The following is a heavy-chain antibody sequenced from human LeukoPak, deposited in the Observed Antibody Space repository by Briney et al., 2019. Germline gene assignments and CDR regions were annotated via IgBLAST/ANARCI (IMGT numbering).Heavy chain of an antibody. CDR2: IWYDGSNK. CDR1: GFTFSSYG. Sequence: GGSLRLSCAASGFTFSSYGMHWVRQAPGKGLGWVAVIWYDGSNKYYADSVKGRFTISRDNSKNTLYLQMNSLRAEDTAVYYCAKDVGSGSYYKGLRYFDYWGQGTLVTVSS. J-gene: IGHJ4*02. V-gene: IGHV3-33*06. CDR3: AKDVGSGSYYKGLRYFDY. D-gene: IGHD3-10*01.